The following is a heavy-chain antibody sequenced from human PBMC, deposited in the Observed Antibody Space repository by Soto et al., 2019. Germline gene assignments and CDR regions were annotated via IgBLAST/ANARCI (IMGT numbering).Heavy chain of an antibody. V-gene: IGHV1-2*02. Sequence: GASVKVSCKASGDTFTANYIHWVRQAPGQGFEWMGWINPKSGGTNYPQKFQGRVTMTRDTSLSTVYMTLTRLTSDDTAVYYCARGRGYAFTTECFQHWGQGTLVTVSS. CDR3: ARGRGYAFTTECFQH. D-gene: IGHD2-8*01. J-gene: IGHJ1*01. CDR2: INPKSGGT. CDR1: GDTFTANY.